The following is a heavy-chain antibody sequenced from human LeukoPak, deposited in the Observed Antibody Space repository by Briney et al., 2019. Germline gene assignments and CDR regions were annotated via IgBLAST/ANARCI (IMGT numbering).Heavy chain of an antibody. CDR3: ARWNYDSSGYREFDY. D-gene: IGHD3-22*01. V-gene: IGHV4-59*08. CDR2: IYGSGST. CDR1: GDSLSSHY. Sequence: SETLSLTCTVSGDSLSSHYWSWIRQPPGKGLEWIGYIYGSGSTHYDPSLRSRVTISVDTSKNQFSLKVESVTAADTAVYYCARWNYDSSGYREFDYWGQGILVTVSS. J-gene: IGHJ4*02.